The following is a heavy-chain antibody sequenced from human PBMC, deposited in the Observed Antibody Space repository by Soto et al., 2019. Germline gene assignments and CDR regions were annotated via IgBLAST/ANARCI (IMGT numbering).Heavy chain of an antibody. CDR1: GFTFSSYG. J-gene: IGHJ6*02. D-gene: IGHD6-13*01. CDR3: ANSLAAAGTRYYYYGMDV. CDR2: ISYDGSNK. Sequence: QVQLEESGGGVVQPGRSLRLSCAASGFTFSSYGMHWVRQAPGKGLEWVAVISYDGSNKYYADSVKGRFTISRDNSKNTLYLQMNSLRAEDTAVYYCANSLAAAGTRYYYYGMDVWGQGTTVTVSS. V-gene: IGHV3-30*18.